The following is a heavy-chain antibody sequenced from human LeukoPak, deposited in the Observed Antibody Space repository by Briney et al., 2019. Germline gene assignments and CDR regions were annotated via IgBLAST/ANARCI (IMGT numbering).Heavy chain of an antibody. V-gene: IGHV4-39*01. Sequence: SETLSLTCTVSGGSISSSSYYWGWIRQPPGKGLEWIGSIYCSGSTYYNPSLKSRVTISVDTSKNQFSLKLSSVTAADTAVYYCARSWIAAAFDYWGQGTLVTVSS. D-gene: IGHD6-13*01. CDR1: GGSISSSSYY. CDR3: ARSWIAAAFDY. CDR2: IYCSGST. J-gene: IGHJ4*02.